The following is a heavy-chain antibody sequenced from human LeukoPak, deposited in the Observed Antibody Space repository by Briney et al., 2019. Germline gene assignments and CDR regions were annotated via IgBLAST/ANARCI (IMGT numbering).Heavy chain of an antibody. CDR2: INHSGST. V-gene: IGHV4-34*01. Sequence: SETLSLTCTVSGGSISSYYWSWIRQPPGKGLEWIGEINHSGSTNYNPSLTSRVNISVDTSKNQFSLKLSSVTAADTAVYYCAGALRYCSGGSCYSPAYYYGMDVWGQGTTVTVSS. J-gene: IGHJ6*02. D-gene: IGHD2-15*01. CDR3: AGALRYCSGGSCYSPAYYYGMDV. CDR1: GGSISSYY.